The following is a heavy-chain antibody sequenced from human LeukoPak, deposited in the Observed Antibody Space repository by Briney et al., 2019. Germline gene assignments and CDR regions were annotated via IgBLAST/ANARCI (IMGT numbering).Heavy chain of an antibody. D-gene: IGHD5-18*01. CDR3: ARNVDTAMDWFDP. CDR2: IYPGDSDT. CDR1: GYSFTSYW. V-gene: IGHV5-51*01. J-gene: IGHJ5*02. Sequence: GESLKISCQGSGYSFTSYWIGWVRQMPGKGLEWMGIIYPGDSDTRYSPSFQGQVTISADKSISTAYLQWSSLKASDTAMYYCARNVDTAMDWFDPWGQGTLVTVSS.